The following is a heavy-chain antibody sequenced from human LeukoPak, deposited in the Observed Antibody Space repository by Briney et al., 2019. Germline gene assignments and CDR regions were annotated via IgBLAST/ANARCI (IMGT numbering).Heavy chain of an antibody. CDR2: INPSGGST. J-gene: IGHJ3*02. CDR1: GYTFTSYY. D-gene: IGHD5-18*01. CDR3: AVAYSYGRDTFDI. Sequence: ASVKVSCTASGYTFTSYYIHWVRQAPGQGLEWMGLINPSGGSTSHAQKFQGRVTVTRDTSTSTVYMELRSLRSEDTAVYYCAVAYSYGRDTFDIWGQGTMVTVSS. V-gene: IGHV1-46*01.